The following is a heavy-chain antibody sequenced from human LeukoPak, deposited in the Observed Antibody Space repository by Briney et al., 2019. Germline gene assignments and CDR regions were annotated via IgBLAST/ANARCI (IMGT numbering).Heavy chain of an antibody. V-gene: IGHV3-23*01. CDR2: ISGSGGST. D-gene: IGHD7-27*01. CDR3: ARTGGYYYYGMDA. Sequence: PGGSLRLSCAASGFTFSSYAMSWVRQAPGKGLEWVSAISGSGGSTYYADSVKGRFTISRDNSKNTLYLQMNSLRAEDTAVYYCARTGGYYYYGMDAWGQGTTVTVSS. J-gene: IGHJ6*02. CDR1: GFTFSSYA.